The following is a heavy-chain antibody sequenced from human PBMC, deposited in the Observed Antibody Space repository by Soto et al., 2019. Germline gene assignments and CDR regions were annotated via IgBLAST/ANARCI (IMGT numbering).Heavy chain of an antibody. J-gene: IGHJ4*02. V-gene: IGHV2-5*01. D-gene: IGHD5-12*01. CDR2: IYYNDDR. CDR1: GFSFTTAGVA. CDR3: AHSDGGYEIIYFDF. Sequence: SGPTLVNPTQTLTLTCTFSGFSFTTAGVAVGWIRQTPGGALEWLTLIYYNDDRRFSPSLKTRLTITGDTSKNQVVLSLTNVDPGDTATYFCAHSDGGYEIIYFDFWGQGIPVTV.